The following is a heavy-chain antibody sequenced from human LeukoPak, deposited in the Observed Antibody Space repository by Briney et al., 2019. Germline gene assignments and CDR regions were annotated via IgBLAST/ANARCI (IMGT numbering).Heavy chain of an antibody. CDR1: GGSISSYY. V-gene: IGHV4-4*07. CDR3: ARAIGSMVRGPYYYYYYYMDV. D-gene: IGHD3-10*01. J-gene: IGHJ6*03. CDR2: IYTSGST. Sequence: SETLSLTCTVSGGSISSYYWSWIRQPAGKGLEWIGRIYTSGSTNYNSSLKSRVTMSVDTSKNQFSLKLSSVTAADTAVYYCARAIGSMVRGPYYYYYYYMDVWGKGTTVTVSS.